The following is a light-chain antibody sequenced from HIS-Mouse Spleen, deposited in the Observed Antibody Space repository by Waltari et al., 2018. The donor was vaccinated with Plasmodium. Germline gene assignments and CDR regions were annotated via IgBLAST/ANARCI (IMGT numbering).Light chain of an antibody. CDR3: QQYNSYSWT. CDR1: QSISSR. V-gene: IGKV1-5*03. CDR2: KAS. J-gene: IGKJ1*01. Sequence: DLQMTQSPSTLSASVGHRVTITCRASQSISSRLAWYQEKPGKAPKLLIYKASSLESGVPSRFSGSGSGTEFTLTISSLQPDDFATYYCQQYNSYSWTFGQGTKVEIK.